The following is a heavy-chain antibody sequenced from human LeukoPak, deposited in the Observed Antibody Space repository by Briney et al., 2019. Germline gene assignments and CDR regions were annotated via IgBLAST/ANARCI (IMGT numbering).Heavy chain of an antibody. J-gene: IGHJ4*02. Sequence: GGSLRLSCAASGFSLSGYWMTWVRQAPGKGLEWVARLHADGVEQNYVDSVTGRFTMSRDNAKNSLDLQMNSLRVEDTAVYYCARGGYGFDYLGQGTLVAVSS. CDR2: LHADGVEQ. CDR1: GFSLSGYW. V-gene: IGHV3-7*01. D-gene: IGHD5-18*01. CDR3: ARGGYGFDY.